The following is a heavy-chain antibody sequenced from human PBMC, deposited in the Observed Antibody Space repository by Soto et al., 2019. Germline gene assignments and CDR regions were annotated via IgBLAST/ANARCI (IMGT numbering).Heavy chain of an antibody. D-gene: IGHD3-22*01. CDR3: ARGVAYYYDSSGYPTFDY. CDR2: IYSGGST. V-gene: IGHV3-53*04. CDR1: GFPVSSNY. J-gene: IGHJ4*02. Sequence: GGSLRLSCAASGFPVSSNYMSWVRQAPGKGLEWVSVIYSGGSTYYADSVKGRFTISRHNSKNTLYLQMNSLRAEDTAVYYCARGVAYYYDSSGYPTFDYWGQGTLVTVSS.